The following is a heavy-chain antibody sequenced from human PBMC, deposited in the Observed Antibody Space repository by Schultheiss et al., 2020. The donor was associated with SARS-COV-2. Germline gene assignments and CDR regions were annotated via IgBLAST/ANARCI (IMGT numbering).Heavy chain of an antibody. J-gene: IGHJ4*02. Sequence: SGPTLVKPTQTLTLTCTFSGFSLSTSGVGVGWIRQPPGKALEWLALIYWDDDKRYSPSLKSRLTITKDTSKNQVVLTMTNMDPVDTATYYGALYSSSLGRCDYWGQGTRVTVSS. V-gene: IGHV2-5*02. D-gene: IGHD6-13*01. CDR1: GFSLSTSGVG. CDR3: ALYSSSLGRCDY. CDR2: IYWDDDK.